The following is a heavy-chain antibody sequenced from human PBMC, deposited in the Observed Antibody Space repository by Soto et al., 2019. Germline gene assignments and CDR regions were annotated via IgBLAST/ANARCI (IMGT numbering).Heavy chain of an antibody. CDR2: IIPIFGTA. Sequence: SGKVCCKASGGTFSSYAISWVRQAPGQGLEWMGGIIPIFGTANYAQKFQGRVTITADESTSTAYMELSSLRSEDTAVYYCARAGNYYYDSSGYPHGDYFDYWG. CDR3: ARAGNYYYDSSGYPHGDYFDY. J-gene: IGHJ4*01. CDR1: GGTFSSYA. D-gene: IGHD3-22*01. V-gene: IGHV1-69*13.